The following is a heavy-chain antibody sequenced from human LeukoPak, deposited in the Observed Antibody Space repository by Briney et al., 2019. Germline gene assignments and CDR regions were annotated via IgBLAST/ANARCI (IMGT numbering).Heavy chain of an antibody. CDR1: GFTFSSYD. CDR2: IGTAGDP. D-gene: IGHD2-2*01. Sequence: GGSLRLSCAASGFTFSSYDMHWVRQDTGKGLEWVSAIGTAGDPYYPGSVKGRFTISRENAKNSLYLQMNSMRAGDTAVYYCARASTASGMDVWGQGTTVTVSS. V-gene: IGHV3-13*05. CDR3: ARASTASGMDV. J-gene: IGHJ6*02.